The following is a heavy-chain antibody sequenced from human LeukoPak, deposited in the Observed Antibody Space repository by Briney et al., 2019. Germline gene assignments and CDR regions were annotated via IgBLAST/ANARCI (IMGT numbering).Heavy chain of an antibody. CDR3: AKDQGVVPAASDAFDI. V-gene: IGHV3-33*05. CDR2: ISYDGSNK. D-gene: IGHD2-2*01. Sequence: HPGGSLRLSCAASGFTFSSYGMHWVRQAPGKGLEWVAVISYDGSNKYYADSVKGRFTISRDNSKNTLYLHMNSLRAEDTAVYYCAKDQGVVPAASDAFDIWGQGTMVTVSS. J-gene: IGHJ3*02. CDR1: GFTFSSYG.